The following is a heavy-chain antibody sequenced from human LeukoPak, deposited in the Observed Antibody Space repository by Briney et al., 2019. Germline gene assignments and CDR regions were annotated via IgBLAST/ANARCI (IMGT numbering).Heavy chain of an antibody. CDR1: GFTVSSNY. D-gene: IGHD3-10*01. CDR2: IYSGGST. CDR3: ASTPIYGSGSYYKHNDY. Sequence: GGSLRLSCAASGFTVSSNYMSWVRQAPGKGLEWVSVIYSGGSTYYADSVKGRFTISRDNSKNTLYLQMNSLRAEDTAVYYCASTPIYGSGSYYKHNDYWGQGTLVTVSS. J-gene: IGHJ4*02. V-gene: IGHV3-53*01.